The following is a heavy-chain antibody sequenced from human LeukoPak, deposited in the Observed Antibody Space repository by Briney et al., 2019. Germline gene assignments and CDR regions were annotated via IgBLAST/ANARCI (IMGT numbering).Heavy chain of an antibody. J-gene: IGHJ4*02. CDR1: GYTFTVYY. Sequence: ASVKVSCKASGYTFTVYYMHWVRQAPGQGLEWMGLINPNSGGTNYAQKFQGRVTMTRDTDISTAYMELSRLRSDDTAVYYCARDPAYYYDSSGYVRDYWGQGTLVTVSS. CDR3: ARDPAYYYDSSGYVRDY. CDR2: INPNSGGT. V-gene: IGHV1-2*06. D-gene: IGHD3-22*01.